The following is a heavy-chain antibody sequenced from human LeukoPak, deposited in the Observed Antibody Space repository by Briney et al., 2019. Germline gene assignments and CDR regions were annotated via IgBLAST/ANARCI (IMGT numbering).Heavy chain of an antibody. Sequence: GRSLRLTCAASGFTFDDYAMHWVRQAPGKGLEWVSTISGSGRSTYFADSVKGRFAISRDNSKNTVSLQMNSLRAEDTAFYFCAQDPAGVVINWGQGTLVTVSS. CDR3: AQDPAGVVIN. D-gene: IGHD3-22*01. CDR1: GFTFDDYA. V-gene: IGHV3-23*01. J-gene: IGHJ4*02. CDR2: ISGSGRST.